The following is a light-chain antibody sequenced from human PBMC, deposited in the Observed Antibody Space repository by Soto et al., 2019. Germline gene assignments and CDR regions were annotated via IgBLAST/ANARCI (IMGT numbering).Light chain of an antibody. CDR1: QSIGTY. V-gene: IGKV1-39*01. CDR3: QQSYTSPRT. Sequence: DIQMTQSPSFLSASVGDRVTITCRAHQSIGTYLSWYQQKSGKAPQLLIYGASGLQSGVPSRFRGSASGTEFTLTISGLQPEAFATYYCQQSYTSPRTFGQGTKVEIK. J-gene: IGKJ1*01. CDR2: GAS.